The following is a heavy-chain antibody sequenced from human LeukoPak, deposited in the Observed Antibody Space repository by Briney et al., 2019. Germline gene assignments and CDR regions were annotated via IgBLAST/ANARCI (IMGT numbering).Heavy chain of an antibody. J-gene: IGHJ6*02. CDR2: INHSGST. Sequence: PSETLSLTCAVYGGSFSGYYWSWIRQPPGKGLEWIGEINHSGSTNYNPSLKSRVTISVDTSKNQFSLKLSSVTAADTAVYYCARVGVWRAAAGVKYYYYYYGMDVWGQGTTVTVSS. V-gene: IGHV4-34*01. CDR1: GGSFSGYY. CDR3: ARVGVWRAAAGVKYYYYYYGMDV. D-gene: IGHD6-13*01.